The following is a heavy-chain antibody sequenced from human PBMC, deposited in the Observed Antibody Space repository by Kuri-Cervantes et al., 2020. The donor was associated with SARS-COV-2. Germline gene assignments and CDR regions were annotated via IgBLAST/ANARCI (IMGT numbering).Heavy chain of an antibody. CDR2: IIPIFGTA. J-gene: IGHJ6*02. D-gene: IGHD2-15*01. Sequence: SVKVSCKASGGTFSSYAISWVRQAPGRGLEWMGGIIPIFGTANYAQKFQGRVTITADESTSTAYMELSSLRSEDTAVYYCARVGGYCSGGSCHRTKPKYYYYYGMDVWGQGTTVTVSS. CDR3: ARVGGYCSGGSCHRTKPKYYYYYGMDV. CDR1: GGTFSSYA. V-gene: IGHV1-69*13.